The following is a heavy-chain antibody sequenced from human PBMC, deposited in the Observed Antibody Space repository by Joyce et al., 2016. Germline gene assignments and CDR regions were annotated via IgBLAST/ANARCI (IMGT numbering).Heavy chain of an antibody. CDR3: AKILTATYSSGWFLDY. CDR1: GLTLSNYG. V-gene: IGHV3-30*18. D-gene: IGHD6-25*01. Sequence: QVQLVESGGGVVQPGRSLRLSCAASGLTLSNYGVHWVRQALGKGLGLVAVISNDGIYKYYADSVKGRFTISRDNSKNTVFLEMNSLRTEDTAVYYCAKILTATYSSGWFLDYWGQGTLVTVSS. CDR2: ISNDGIYK. J-gene: IGHJ4*02.